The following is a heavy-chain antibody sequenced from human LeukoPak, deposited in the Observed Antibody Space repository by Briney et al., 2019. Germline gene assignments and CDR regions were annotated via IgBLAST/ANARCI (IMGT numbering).Heavy chain of an antibody. Sequence: SETLSLTCTVSGASISSGNYYWVWIRQPPGKGLEWIGSIYSTGSAYYIPSLRSRVTMSVDTSKNQFSLKLSSVTAADTAVYYCARHNLWFGELGWFDPWGQGTLVTVSS. D-gene: IGHD3-10*01. CDR2: IYSTGSA. CDR3: ARHNLWFGELGWFDP. J-gene: IGHJ5*02. CDR1: GASISSGNYY. V-gene: IGHV4-39*01.